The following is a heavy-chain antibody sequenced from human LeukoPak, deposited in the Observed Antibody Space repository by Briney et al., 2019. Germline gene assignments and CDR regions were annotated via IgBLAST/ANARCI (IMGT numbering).Heavy chain of an antibody. D-gene: IGHD2-15*01. CDR2: INPSGGST. V-gene: IGHV1-46*01. Sequence: GASVKVSCKASGYTFTSYYMHWVRQAPGQGLEWMGIINPSGGSTSYAQKFQGRVTMTRDMSTSTVYMELSSLRSEDTAVYYCARDPPYCSGGSCYSNYMDVWGKGTTVTVSS. CDR1: GYTFTSYY. CDR3: ARDPPYCSGGSCYSNYMDV. J-gene: IGHJ6*03.